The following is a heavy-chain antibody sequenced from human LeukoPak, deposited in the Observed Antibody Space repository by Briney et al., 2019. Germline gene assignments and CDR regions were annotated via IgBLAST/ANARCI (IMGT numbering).Heavy chain of an antibody. CDR2: IYYSGST. V-gene: IGHV4-59*01. CDR3: ARLPCYDYFEQHYYYYGMDV. CDR1: GGSISSYY. J-gene: IGHJ6*02. D-gene: IGHD3-16*01. Sequence: SETLSLTCTVSGGSISSYYWSWIRQPPGKGLEWIGYIYYSGSTNYNPSLKSRVTISVDTSKNQFSLKLSSVTAADTAVYYCARLPCYDYFEQHYYYYGMDVWGQGTTVTVSS.